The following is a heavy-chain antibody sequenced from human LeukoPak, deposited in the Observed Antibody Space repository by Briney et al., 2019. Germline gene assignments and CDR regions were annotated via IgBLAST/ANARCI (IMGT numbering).Heavy chain of an antibody. CDR3: AKAGGSYCALGYYYYYGMDV. CDR1: GLTFSSYA. V-gene: IGHV3-23*01. CDR2: ISRSGGTT. D-gene: IGHD1-26*01. J-gene: IGHJ6*02. Sequence: GGSLRLSCAASGLTFSSYAMSWVRQAPGTGLEWVSGISRSGGTTYYADSVKGRFTISRDNSKNTLYLQMNSLRAEDTAVYYCAKAGGSYCALGYYYYYGMDVWGQGTTVTVSS.